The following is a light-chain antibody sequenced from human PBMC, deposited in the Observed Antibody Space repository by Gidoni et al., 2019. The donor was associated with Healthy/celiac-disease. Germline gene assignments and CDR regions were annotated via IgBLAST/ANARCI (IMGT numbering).Light chain of an antibody. CDR3: QQYNSYSWT. Sequence: DIQRTQSPSTLSASVGDRVTITCRASQGISSWLAWYQQKPGKAPKLLIYDASSLESGVPSRFSGSGSGTEFTLTISSLQPDDFATYYCQQYNSYSWTFGQGTKVEIK. CDR2: DAS. CDR1: QGISSW. V-gene: IGKV1-5*01. J-gene: IGKJ1*01.